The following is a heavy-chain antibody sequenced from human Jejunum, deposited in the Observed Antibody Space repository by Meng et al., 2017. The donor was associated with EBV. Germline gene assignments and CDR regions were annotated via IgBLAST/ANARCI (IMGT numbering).Heavy chain of an antibody. J-gene: IGHJ4*02. CDR2: VYWDDYK. CDR1: GFSLSTSGVG. V-gene: IGHV2-5*02. D-gene: IGHD6-6*01. CDR3: AHRKDGTFDF. Sequence: QITLKESGPTLVKPXXTLTLTCTFSGFSLSTSGVGGGWIRQPPGKALEFLALVYWDDYKPFSPSLKNRLTITKDTSKNQVVFTMTNMDPVDTATYYCAHRKDGTFDFWGQGTLVTVST.